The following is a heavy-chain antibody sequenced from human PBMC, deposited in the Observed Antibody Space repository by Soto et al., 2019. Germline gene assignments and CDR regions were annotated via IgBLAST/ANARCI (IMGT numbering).Heavy chain of an antibody. CDR2: IFYSDTT. V-gene: IGHV4-30-4*01. Sequence: PSETLSLTCTVSGDSISSADYYGSWIRQTPGKRREWIGHIFYSDTTYYNPSLNSRLTISVDTSKNHFSLRLTSVTAADTAVYYCARDLWVEPELYYYGMDVWGQGTTVTVSS. CDR1: GDSISSADYY. D-gene: IGHD1-1*01. J-gene: IGHJ6*02. CDR3: ARDLWVEPELYYYGMDV.